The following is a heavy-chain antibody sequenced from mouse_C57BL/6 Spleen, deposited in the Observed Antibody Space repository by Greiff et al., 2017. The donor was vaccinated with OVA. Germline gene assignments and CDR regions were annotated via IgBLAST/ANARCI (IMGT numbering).Heavy chain of an antibody. V-gene: IGHV5-16*01. J-gene: IGHJ1*03. D-gene: IGHD2-5*01. CDR3: ARDSYSNYGYFDV. CDR1: GFTFSDYY. CDR2: INYDGSCT. Sequence: DVQLVESEGGLVQPGSSMTLSCTASGFTFSDYYMAWVRQVPEKGLEWVANINYDGSCTSSLDSLKSRFIFSRDTAKNILYLQMSSLKSEDTATYYGARDSYSNYGYFDVWGTGTTVTVSS.